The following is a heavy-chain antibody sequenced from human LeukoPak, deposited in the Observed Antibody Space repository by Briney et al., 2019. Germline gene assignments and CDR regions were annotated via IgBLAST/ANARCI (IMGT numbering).Heavy chain of an antibody. V-gene: IGHV3-30*03. CDR1: GFTFSSYG. CDR2: ISYDGSNK. CDR3: ARDLSGYNNFDY. D-gene: IGHD5-24*01. J-gene: IGHJ4*02. Sequence: GGSLRLSCAASGFTFSSYGMHWVRQAPGKGLEWVAVISYDGSNKYFADSVKGRFTISRDNSKNTLYLQMNSLRAEDTAVYYCARDLSGYNNFDYWGQGTLVTVSS.